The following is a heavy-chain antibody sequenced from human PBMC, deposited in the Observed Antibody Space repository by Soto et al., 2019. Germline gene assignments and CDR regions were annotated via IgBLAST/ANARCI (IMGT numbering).Heavy chain of an antibody. CDR1: GFTFSSYT. V-gene: IGHV3-23*01. D-gene: IGHD1-26*01. Sequence: EVQLSESGGGLVQPGGSLRLSCTASGFTFSSYTMSWVRQAPGKGLEWVSSFSGRDATTYYADSVTGRFTISSDNSKNTLYLQMNSLRAEDTALYVCVRTIVGATKGGWFDPWGQGALVTVSS. J-gene: IGHJ5*02. CDR3: VRTIVGATKGGWFDP. CDR2: FSGRDATT.